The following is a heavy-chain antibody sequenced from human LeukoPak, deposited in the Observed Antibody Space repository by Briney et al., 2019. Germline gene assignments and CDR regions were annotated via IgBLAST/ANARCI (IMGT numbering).Heavy chain of an antibody. Sequence: SQTLSLTCTVSGGSISSGDYYWSWIRQPPGKGPEWIGYIYYSGSTYYNPSLKSRVTISVDTSKNQFSLKLSSVTAADTAVYYCAREDDGSGSFDYWGQGTLVTVSS. CDR3: AREDDGSGSFDY. CDR2: IYYSGST. V-gene: IGHV4-30-4*08. D-gene: IGHD3-22*01. CDR1: GGSISSGDYY. J-gene: IGHJ4*02.